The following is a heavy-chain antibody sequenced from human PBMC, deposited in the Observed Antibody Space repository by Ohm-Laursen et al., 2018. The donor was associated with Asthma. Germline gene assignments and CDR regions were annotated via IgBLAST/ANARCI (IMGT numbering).Heavy chain of an antibody. D-gene: IGHD2-21*02. Sequence: SDTLSLTCAVYGGSFSGYYWSWIRQPPGKGLEWIGEINHSGSTNYNPSLKSRVTISVGTSKNQFSLKLSSVTAADTAVYYCARHSEVVTAIEAWFDPWGQGTLVTVSS. J-gene: IGHJ5*02. CDR3: ARHSEVVTAIEAWFDP. CDR1: GGSFSGYY. CDR2: INHSGST. V-gene: IGHV4-34*01.